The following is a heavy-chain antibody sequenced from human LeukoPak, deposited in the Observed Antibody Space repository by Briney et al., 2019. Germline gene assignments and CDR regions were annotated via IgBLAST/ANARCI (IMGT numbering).Heavy chain of an antibody. V-gene: IGHV3-23*01. CDR2: ISGSGGST. D-gene: IGHD3-10*01. CDR3: AKARDYYGSGSIDY. Sequence: GGSLRLSCVASGFTFSSYAMSWVRQAPGKGLEWVSAISGSGGSTYYADSVKGRFTISRDNSKNTLYLQMNSLRAEDTAVYYCAKARDYYGSGSIDYWGQGTLVTVSS. CDR1: GFTFSSYA. J-gene: IGHJ4*02.